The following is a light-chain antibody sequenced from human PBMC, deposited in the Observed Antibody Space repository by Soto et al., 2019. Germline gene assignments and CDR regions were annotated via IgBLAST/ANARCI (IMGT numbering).Light chain of an antibody. Sequence: QSVLTQPASVSGTPGQSITISCTVTNREVGSYNLVSWYQQHPGKAPIVIIYEVCERPSWVSDRFSGSKSGNTASLMISGLQAEVVVVYYSCSSAGSTTPPYVFRRGTKVPVL. CDR2: EVC. J-gene: IGLJ1*01. CDR3: CSSAGSTTPPYV. CDR1: NREVGSYNL. V-gene: IGLV2-23*02.